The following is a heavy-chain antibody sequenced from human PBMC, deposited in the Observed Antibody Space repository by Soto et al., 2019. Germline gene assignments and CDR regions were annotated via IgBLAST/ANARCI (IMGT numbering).Heavy chain of an antibody. J-gene: IGHJ4*02. CDR3: ARATGADKEDY. CDR1: GFIFSSYW. V-gene: IGHV3-7*04. Sequence: EVQLVESGGGLVQPGGSLRLSCSASGFIFSSYWMSWLRQAPGKGLEWVASMNEYGSERYVDSVKGRFTISRDNAKNSLYLQMNSLRAEDTAVYYCARATGADKEDYWGQGTLVTVSS. CDR2: MNEYGSER. D-gene: IGHD3-10*01.